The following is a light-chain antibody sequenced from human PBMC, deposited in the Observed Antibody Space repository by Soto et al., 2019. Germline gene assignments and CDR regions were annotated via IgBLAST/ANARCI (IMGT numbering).Light chain of an antibody. CDR2: EGS. J-gene: IGLJ1*01. V-gene: IGLV2-23*01. Sequence: QSVLTQPASVSGSPGQSITISCTGTSSDVGSYNLVSWYQQHPGKAPELMIYEGSKRPSGVSNRFSGSKSGNTASLTISGLQAEDEADYYCCSYAGSSTSYVFGTGTKLTVL. CDR3: CSYAGSSTSYV. CDR1: SSDVGSYNL.